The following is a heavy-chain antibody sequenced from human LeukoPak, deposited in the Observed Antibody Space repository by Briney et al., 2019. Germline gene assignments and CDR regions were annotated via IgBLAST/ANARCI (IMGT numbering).Heavy chain of an antibody. D-gene: IGHD2/OR15-2a*01. CDR3: ARATFRY. V-gene: IGHV3-30*04. CDR1: GFTFSSYA. CDR2: ISYDGSNK. Sequence: PGGSLRLSCAASGFTFSSYAMHWVRQAPGKGLEWVAVISYDGSNKYYADSVKGRFTISRDNSKNSLYLQMNSLRAEDTAVYYCARATFRYWGQGTLVTVSS. J-gene: IGHJ4*02.